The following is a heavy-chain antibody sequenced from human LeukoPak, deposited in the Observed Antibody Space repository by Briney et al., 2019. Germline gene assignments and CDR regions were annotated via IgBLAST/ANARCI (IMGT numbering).Heavy chain of an antibody. CDR2: INPNSGGT. CDR3: ARDYGGNSAWDNWFDP. J-gene: IGHJ5*02. Sequence: ASVKVSCKASGYTFTGYYMHWVRQAPGQGLEWMGWINPNSGGTNYAQKFQGRVTMTRDTSISTAYMELSSLRSEDTAVYYCARDYGGNSAWDNWFDPWGQGTLVTVSS. V-gene: IGHV1-2*02. CDR1: GYTFTGYY. D-gene: IGHD4-23*01.